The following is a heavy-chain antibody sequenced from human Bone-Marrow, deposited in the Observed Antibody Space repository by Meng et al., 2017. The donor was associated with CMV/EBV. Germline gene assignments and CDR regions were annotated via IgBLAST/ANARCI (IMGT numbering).Heavy chain of an antibody. CDR1: GFTFSSYG. CDR2: IRYDGSNK. J-gene: IGHJ6*02. V-gene: IGHV3-30*02. Sequence: GESLKISCAASGFTFSSYGMHWVRQAPGKGLEWVAFIRYDGSNKYYADSVKGRFTISRDKSKNTLYLQMNSLRAEDTAVYYCAKDNIVVVPAAIPGVGMDVWGQGTTVTVSS. CDR3: AKDNIVVVPAAIPGVGMDV. D-gene: IGHD2-2*02.